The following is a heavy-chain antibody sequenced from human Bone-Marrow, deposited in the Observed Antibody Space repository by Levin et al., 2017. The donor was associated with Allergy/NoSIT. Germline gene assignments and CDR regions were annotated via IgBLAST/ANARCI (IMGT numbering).Heavy chain of an antibody. CDR3: ARDPPEMQPLDY. CDR1: GFTFRTYG. CDR2: IWHDGTNK. D-gene: IGHD6-13*01. V-gene: IGHV3-33*08. Sequence: LSLTCAASGFTFRTYGMHWVRQAPDKGLEWVAVIWHDGTNKYYRDSVQGRFTISRDNSKNMVYLQMNRLRADDTGVYFCARDPPEMQPLDYWGRGTLVTVSS. J-gene: IGHJ4*02.